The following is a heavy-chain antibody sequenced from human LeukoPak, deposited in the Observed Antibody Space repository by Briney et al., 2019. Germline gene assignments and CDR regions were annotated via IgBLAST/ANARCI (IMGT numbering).Heavy chain of an antibody. Sequence: GGSLRLSCAASGFTFSSYAMSWVRQAPGKGLEWVSAISGSGGSTYYADSVEGRFTISRDNSKNTLYLQMNSLRAEDTAVYYCAKDRGVSYSGSSPFDYWGQGTLVTVSS. D-gene: IGHD1-26*01. CDR3: AKDRGVSYSGSSPFDY. V-gene: IGHV3-23*01. CDR2: ISGSGGST. CDR1: GFTFSSYA. J-gene: IGHJ4*02.